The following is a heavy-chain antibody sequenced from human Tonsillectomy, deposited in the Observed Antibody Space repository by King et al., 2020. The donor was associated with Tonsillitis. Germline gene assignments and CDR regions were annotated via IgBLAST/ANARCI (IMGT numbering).Heavy chain of an antibody. J-gene: IGHJ4*02. Sequence: VQLVESGGGVVQPGRSLRLSCAASGFTFSDYGMHWVRQAPGKGLEWVAVIWYDGSKKYYADSVKGRFTISRDNSKNKLYLQMNSLRAEDTAVYYCASDETPEWGQGTLVTVSS. V-gene: IGHV3-33*01. CDR3: ASDETPE. CDR2: IWYDGSKK. CDR1: GFTFSDYG. D-gene: IGHD4-23*01.